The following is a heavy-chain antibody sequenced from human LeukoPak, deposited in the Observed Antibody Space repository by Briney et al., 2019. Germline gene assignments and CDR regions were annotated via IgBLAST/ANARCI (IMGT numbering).Heavy chain of an antibody. J-gene: IGHJ4*02. D-gene: IGHD1-7*01. V-gene: IGHV3-48*01. CDR3: ARDWYNWNYGPWDY. Sequence: PGGSLRLSCAASGFTFSSYSMNWVRQAPGKGLEWVSYISSSSSTIYYADSVKGRFAISRDNAKNSLYLQMNSLRAEDTAVYYCARDWYNWNYGPWDYWGQGTLVTVSS. CDR2: ISSSSSTI. CDR1: GFTFSSYS.